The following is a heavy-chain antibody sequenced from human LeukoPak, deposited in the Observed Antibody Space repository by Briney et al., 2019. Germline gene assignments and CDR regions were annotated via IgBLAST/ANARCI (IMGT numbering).Heavy chain of an antibody. CDR3: ARRDDYGGLGYFQH. Sequence: SETLSLTCTVSGGSISSYYWSWIRQPPGKGLEWIGYIYYSGSTNYNPSLKSRVTISVDTSKNQFSLKLSSVTAADTAVYYCARRDDYGGLGYFQHWGQGTLVTVSS. CDR1: GGSISSYY. D-gene: IGHD4-23*01. V-gene: IGHV4-59*08. J-gene: IGHJ1*01. CDR2: IYYSGST.